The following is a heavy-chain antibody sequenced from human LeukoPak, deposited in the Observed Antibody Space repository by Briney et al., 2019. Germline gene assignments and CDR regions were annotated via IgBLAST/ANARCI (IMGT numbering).Heavy chain of an antibody. CDR1: GFTFNTFH. V-gene: IGHV3-21*06. CDR3: ARASGGWDLDY. CDR2: ITSSGTYI. Sequence: GGSLRLSCAASGFTFNTFHMNWVRQAPGKGLEWVSSITSSGTYITYADSVQGRFTISRDNAKNSLYLQMNSLRADGTALYYCARASGGWDLDYWGHGTLVTVSS. J-gene: IGHJ4*01. D-gene: IGHD1-26*01.